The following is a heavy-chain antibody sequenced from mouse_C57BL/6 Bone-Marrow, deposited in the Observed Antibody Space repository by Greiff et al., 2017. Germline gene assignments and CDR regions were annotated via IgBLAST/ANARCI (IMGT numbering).Heavy chain of an antibody. CDR1: GFNIKDDY. CDR3: TTLLRCFDY. D-gene: IGHD1-1*01. V-gene: IGHV14-4*01. Sequence: DVKLQESGAELVRPGASVKLSCTASGFNIKDDYMHWVKQRPEQGLEWIGWIDPENGDTEYASKFQGKATITADSSSNTAYLQLSSLTSEDTAVYYCTTLLRCFDYWGQGTTLTVSS. J-gene: IGHJ2*01. CDR2: IDPENGDT.